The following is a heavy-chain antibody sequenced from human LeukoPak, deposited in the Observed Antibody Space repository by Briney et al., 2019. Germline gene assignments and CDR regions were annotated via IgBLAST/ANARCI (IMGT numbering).Heavy chain of an antibody. CDR2: INTNTENP. CDR1: GYTFTSYY. J-gene: IGHJ4*02. Sequence: ASVKVSCKASGYTFTSYYMHWVRRAPGQGLEWMGWINTNTENPTYAQGFTGRFVFSLDTSVSTAYLQISSLKAEDTAVYYCARGPDGSGSHWGQGTLVTVSS. CDR3: ARGPDGSGSH. D-gene: IGHD3-10*01. V-gene: IGHV7-4-1*02.